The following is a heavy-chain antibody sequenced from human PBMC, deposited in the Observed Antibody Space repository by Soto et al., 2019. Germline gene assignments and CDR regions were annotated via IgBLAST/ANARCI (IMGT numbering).Heavy chain of an antibody. CDR3: ARVLDCSSTSCYREDNWFDP. Sequence: SLRLSCAASGFTFSDYYMSWIRQAPGKGLEWVSYISSSGSTIYYADSVKGRFTISRDNAKNSLYLQMNSLRAEDTAVYYCARVLDCSSTSCYREDNWFDPWGQGTLVTVSS. J-gene: IGHJ5*02. D-gene: IGHD2-2*01. CDR1: GFTFSDYY. V-gene: IGHV3-11*01. CDR2: ISSSGSTI.